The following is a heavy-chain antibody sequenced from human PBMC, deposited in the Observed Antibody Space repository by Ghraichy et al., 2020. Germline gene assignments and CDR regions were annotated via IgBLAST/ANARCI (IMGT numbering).Heavy chain of an antibody. CDR2: ISSSSSYI. Sequence: GGSLRLSCAASGFTFSSYYMNWVRQAPGKGLEWVSSISSSSSYIYYADSLKGRFTISRDNAKNSLYLQMNSLRAEDTAVYYCVRAEYTVNYDGLNWFDHWGQGTLFTVAS. CDR3: VRAEYTVNYDGLNWFDH. CDR1: GFTFSSYY. V-gene: IGHV3-21*01. J-gene: IGHJ5*02. D-gene: IGHD1-26*01.